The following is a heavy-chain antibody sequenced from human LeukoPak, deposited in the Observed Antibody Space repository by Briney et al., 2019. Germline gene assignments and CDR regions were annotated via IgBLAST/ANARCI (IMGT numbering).Heavy chain of an antibody. Sequence: GGSLRLSCAASGFTFSSYTMSWVRQAPGKGLEWVSAISGSGGSTYYADSVKGRFTISRDNSKNTLYLQMNSLRAEDTAVYYCAKDRVVVITNEIDYWGQGTLVTVSS. D-gene: IGHD3-22*01. V-gene: IGHV3-23*01. CDR3: AKDRVVVITNEIDY. CDR2: ISGSGGST. J-gene: IGHJ4*02. CDR1: GFTFSSYT.